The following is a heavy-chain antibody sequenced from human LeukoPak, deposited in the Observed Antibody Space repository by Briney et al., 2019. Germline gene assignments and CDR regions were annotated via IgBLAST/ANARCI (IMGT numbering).Heavy chain of an antibody. V-gene: IGHV1-2*02. CDR1: GYTFTNYY. J-gene: IGHJ4*02. Sequence: ASVKVSCKASGYTFTNYYMHWVRQAPGQGLEWMGWIDPNSGGTYYAQKFQGRVTMTRDTSISTAYMELSWLKSDDTAVYYCTKIKGGVVAADDYWGQGTLVTVSS. CDR2: IDPNSGGT. CDR3: TKIKGGVVAADDY. D-gene: IGHD2-15*01.